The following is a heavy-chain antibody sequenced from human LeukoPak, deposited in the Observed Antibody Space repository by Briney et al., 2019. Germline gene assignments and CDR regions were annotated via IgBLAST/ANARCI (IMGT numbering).Heavy chain of an antibody. D-gene: IGHD3-22*01. CDR3: AREGHAHSSGDYLY. Sequence: SETLSLTCTVSGASIDCYYWSWIRQPPGKGLEWIGYIFYSGSTNYNPSLKSRVTISVDTSKNQFSLKLSSVTAADTAVYYCAREGHAHSSGDYLYWGPGSLVTVSS. V-gene: IGHV4-59*01. CDR1: GASIDCYY. CDR2: IFYSGST. J-gene: IGHJ4*02.